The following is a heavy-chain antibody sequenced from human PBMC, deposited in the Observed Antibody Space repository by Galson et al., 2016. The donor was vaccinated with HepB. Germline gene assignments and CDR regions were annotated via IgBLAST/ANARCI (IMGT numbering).Heavy chain of an antibody. CDR1: GFTFSSYG. V-gene: IGHV3-33*01. CDR3: ARESPAGAYYYGLDV. CDR2: IWYDGGNK. Sequence: SLRLSCAASGFTFSSYGIHWVRQAPGKGLERVAVIWYDGGNKYYAGSVKGRFTISRDNSKNTLYLQMNSLRAEDTAVYYCARESPAGAYYYGLDVWGQGTTVTVSS. J-gene: IGHJ6*02. D-gene: IGHD3-10*01.